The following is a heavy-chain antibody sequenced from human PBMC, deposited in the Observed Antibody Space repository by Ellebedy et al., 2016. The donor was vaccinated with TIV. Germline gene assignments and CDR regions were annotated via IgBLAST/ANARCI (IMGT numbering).Heavy chain of an antibody. CDR2: IVVASGNT. CDR1: GFTFTSST. CDR3: ARGKYSSSMGAY. V-gene: IGHV1-58*01. D-gene: IGHD6-6*01. Sequence: SVKVSCXASGFTFTSSTVQWVRQARGQRLEWIGWIVVASGNTNYAQKLQERVTITRDMSTSTAYMELSSLRSEDTAVYYCARGKYSSSMGAYWGQGTLVTVSS. J-gene: IGHJ4*02.